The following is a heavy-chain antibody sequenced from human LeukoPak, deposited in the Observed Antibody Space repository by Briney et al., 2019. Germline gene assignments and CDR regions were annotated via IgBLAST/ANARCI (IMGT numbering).Heavy chain of an antibody. CDR2: ISYDGSNK. Sequence: PGRSLRLSCAASGFTFSSYALHWVRQAPGKGLEWVAVISYDGSNKYYADSVKGRFTISRDNSKNTLYLQMNSLRAEDTAVYYCARADSYGYWYFDLWGRGTLVTVSS. V-gene: IGHV3-30-3*01. CDR1: GFTFSSYA. D-gene: IGHD5-18*01. J-gene: IGHJ2*01. CDR3: ARADSYGYWYFDL.